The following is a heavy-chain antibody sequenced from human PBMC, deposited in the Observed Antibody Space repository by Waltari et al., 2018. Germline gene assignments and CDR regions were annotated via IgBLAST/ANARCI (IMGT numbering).Heavy chain of an antibody. CDR1: GYPFTGYY. Sequence: QVQLVQSGAEVKKPGASVKVSCKASGYPFTGYYMHWVRQAPGHGLEWMGRINPNSGGTNYAQKFQGRVTMTRDTSISTAYMELSRLRSDDTAVYYCAREGGYYYDSSGYSPGDYWGQGTLVTVSS. D-gene: IGHD3-22*01. CDR3: AREGGYYYDSSGYSPGDY. J-gene: IGHJ4*02. V-gene: IGHV1-2*06. CDR2: INPNSGGT.